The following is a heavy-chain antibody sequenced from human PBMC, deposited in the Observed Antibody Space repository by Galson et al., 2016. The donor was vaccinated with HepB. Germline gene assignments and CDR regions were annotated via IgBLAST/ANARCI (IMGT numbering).Heavy chain of an antibody. V-gene: IGHV4-31*03. CDR3: ARGPPVATRTYYYGMDV. J-gene: IGHJ6*02. Sequence: TLSLTCTVSGGSISSGDYYWSWIRQHPGKGLEWIGYIYNSGSTYYNPSLKSRITISVDMSKNQFSLKLNSVTAADTAVYYWARGPPVATRTYYYGMDVWGQRTTVTVSS. CDR2: IYNSGST. D-gene: IGHD2-15*01. CDR1: GGSISSGDYY.